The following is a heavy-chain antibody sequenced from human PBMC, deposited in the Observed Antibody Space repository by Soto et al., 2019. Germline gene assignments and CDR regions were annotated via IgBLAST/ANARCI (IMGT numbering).Heavy chain of an antibody. V-gene: IGHV1-18*01. J-gene: IGHJ4*02. D-gene: IGHD2-2*01. CDR2: ISAYNGNI. CDR1: GYTFTSYG. Sequence: ASVKVSCKASGYTFTSYGISWVRQAPGQGLEWIGWISAYNGNINYAQKLQGRVTMTTDTSTSTAYMELRSLRSDDTAVYYCARVSIAVVPAAMPEPPFDYWGQGTLVTVSS. CDR3: ARVSIAVVPAAMPEPPFDY.